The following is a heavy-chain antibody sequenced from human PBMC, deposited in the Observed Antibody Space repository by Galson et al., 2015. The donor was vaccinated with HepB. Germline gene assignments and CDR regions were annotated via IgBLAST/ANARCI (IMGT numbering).Heavy chain of an antibody. V-gene: IGHV3-15*01. CDR2: IKSKAVGGTT. Sequence: SLRLSCAASGFTFSDAWMNWVRQAPGKGLEWVGRIKSKAVGGTTDYAAPVRGRFTISRDDSKNTLYLQMNSLKTEDTAVYHCVTHYIYVWGSYQRPDYYYYMDVWGKGTTVTVSS. D-gene: IGHD3-16*02. CDR1: GFTFSDAW. CDR3: VTHYIYVWGSYQRPDYYYYMDV. J-gene: IGHJ6*03.